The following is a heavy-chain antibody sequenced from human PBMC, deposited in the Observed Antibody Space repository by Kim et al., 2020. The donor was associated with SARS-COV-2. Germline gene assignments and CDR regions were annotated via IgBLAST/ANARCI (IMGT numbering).Heavy chain of an antibody. CDR2: ISYDGSNK. J-gene: IGHJ4*02. CDR3: AKDAGYSYGYFDY. CDR1: GFTFSNYG. V-gene: IGHV3-30*18. Sequence: GGSLRLSCAASGFTFSNYGMHWVRQAPGKGLEWVAVISYDGSNKYYADSVKGRFTISRDNSKNTLYLQMNSLRAEDTAVYYCAKDAGYSYGYFDYWGQGTLVTVSS. D-gene: IGHD5-18*01.